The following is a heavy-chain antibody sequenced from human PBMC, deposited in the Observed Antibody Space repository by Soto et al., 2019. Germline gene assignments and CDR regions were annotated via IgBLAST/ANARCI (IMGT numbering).Heavy chain of an antibody. CDR2: ISASGAYT. CDR3: AKEVIAARPYYFDY. D-gene: IGHD6-6*01. V-gene: IGHV3-23*01. J-gene: IGHJ4*02. Sequence: EVHLLESGGGLVQPGGSLRLSCAASGFTFSSYAVSWARQTPGKGLEWCSTISASGAYTYYADSVKGRFTISRDNSKNTLYLQMRSLRAGDTATYYCAKEVIAARPYYFDYWGQGTLVTVSS. CDR1: GFTFSSYA.